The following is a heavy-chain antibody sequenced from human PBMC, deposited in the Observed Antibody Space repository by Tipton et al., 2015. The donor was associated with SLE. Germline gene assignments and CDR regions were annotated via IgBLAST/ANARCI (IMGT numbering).Heavy chain of an antibody. Sequence: TLSLTCTVSGGSMNSHYWSWIRQSPGKGLEWIGDIYNRGSTNYNPSLKSRVTISVDTSKKQFSLNLSSVTAADTAVYFCARDSGGWFDPWGQGALVTVSS. CDR2: IYNRGST. D-gene: IGHD3-16*01. CDR1: GGSMNSHY. CDR3: ARDSGGWFDP. J-gene: IGHJ5*02. V-gene: IGHV4-59*11.